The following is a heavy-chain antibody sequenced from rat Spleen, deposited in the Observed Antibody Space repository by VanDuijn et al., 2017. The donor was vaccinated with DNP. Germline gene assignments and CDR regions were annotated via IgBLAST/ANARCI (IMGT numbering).Heavy chain of an antibody. Sequence: EVQLVESGGGLVQPGRSLKLSCAASGFTLSNYGMHWIRQAPTKGLEWVASISPSGGSTYYRDSVKGRFTISRDNAENTVYLQMNSLRSEDTATYYCAKDGTSDGYNHFDYWGQGVMVTVSS. CDR3: AKDGTSDGYNHFDY. V-gene: IGHV5-19*01. J-gene: IGHJ2*01. CDR2: ISPSGGST. D-gene: IGHD1-4*01. CDR1: GFTLSNYG.